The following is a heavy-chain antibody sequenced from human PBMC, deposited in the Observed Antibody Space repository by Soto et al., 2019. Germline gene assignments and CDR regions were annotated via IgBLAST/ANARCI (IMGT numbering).Heavy chain of an antibody. CDR1: GGSVSSGSHY. J-gene: IGHJ5*02. CDR2: SYYSGST. V-gene: IGHV4-61*01. CDR3: ARASNWHYGRNWFEP. D-gene: IGHD1-7*01. Sequence: SETLSLTCTVSGGSVSSGSHYWSWIRQPPGKGLEWIGYSYYSGSTNYNPSLKSRVTISVHTSKNQLSLKLSSVTAADTAVYYCARASNWHYGRNWFEPWGPGTLVTGSS.